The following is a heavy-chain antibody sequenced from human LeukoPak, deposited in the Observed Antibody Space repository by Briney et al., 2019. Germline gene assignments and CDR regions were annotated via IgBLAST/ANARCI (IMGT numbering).Heavy chain of an antibody. J-gene: IGHJ4*02. Sequence: SETLSLTCAVYGGSFSGYYWSWIRQPPGKGLEWIGEINHSGSTNYNPSLKSRVTISVDSSKNQFSLKLSSVTAADTAVYYCARRGRRSGWYGITDYWGQGTLVTVSS. V-gene: IGHV4-34*01. CDR1: GGSFSGYY. CDR3: ARRGRRSGWYGITDY. CDR2: INHSGST. D-gene: IGHD6-19*01.